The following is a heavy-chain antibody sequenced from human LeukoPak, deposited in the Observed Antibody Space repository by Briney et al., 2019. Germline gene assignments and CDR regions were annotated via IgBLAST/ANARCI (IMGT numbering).Heavy chain of an antibody. V-gene: IGHV3-23*01. CDR1: GFTFSSYE. Sequence: GGSLRLSCAASGFTFSSYEMNWVRQAPGKGLEWVSGIGSGRSTNYADSVKGRFTISRDNSKNTLYLQMNSLRAEDTAIYYCARAVDSSGYLSGYWGRGTLVTVSS. CDR3: ARAVDSSGYLSGY. D-gene: IGHD3-22*01. CDR2: IGSGRST. J-gene: IGHJ4*02.